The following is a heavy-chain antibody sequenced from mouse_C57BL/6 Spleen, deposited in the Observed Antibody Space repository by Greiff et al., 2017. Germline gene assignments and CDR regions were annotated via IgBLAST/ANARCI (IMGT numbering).Heavy chain of an antibody. CDR2: IYPGDGDT. CDR1: GYAFSSYW. D-gene: IGHD1-1*01. Sequence: QVQLQQSGAELVKPGASVKISCKASGYAFSSYWMNWVKQRPGKGLEWIGQIYPGDGDTNYNGKFKGKATLTADKSSSTAYMQLSSLTSEDSAVYFCARPGGTTVVGEYYFDYWGQGTTLTVSS. J-gene: IGHJ2*01. CDR3: ARPGGTTVVGEYYFDY. V-gene: IGHV1-80*01.